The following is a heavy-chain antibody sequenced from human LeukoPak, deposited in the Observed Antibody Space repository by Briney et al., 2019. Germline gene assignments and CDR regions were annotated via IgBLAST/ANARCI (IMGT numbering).Heavy chain of an antibody. CDR2: IYYSGST. Sequence: SETLSLTCTVSGGSISSYYWSWIRQAPGKGLEWIGNIYYSGSTNYNPSPKSRVTISVDTSKNQFSLKLSSVTAADTAVYYCARHGTLGSITYPLDYWGQGTLVTVSS. CDR3: ARHGTLGSITYPLDY. V-gene: IGHV4-59*08. D-gene: IGHD3-16*01. CDR1: GGSISSYY. J-gene: IGHJ4*02.